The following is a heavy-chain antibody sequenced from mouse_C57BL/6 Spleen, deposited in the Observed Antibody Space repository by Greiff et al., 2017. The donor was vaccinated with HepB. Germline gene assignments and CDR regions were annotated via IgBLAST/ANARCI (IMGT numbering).Heavy chain of an antibody. V-gene: IGHV3-6*01. CDR1: GYSITSGYY. CDR2: ISYDGSN. CDR3: ARKGGGFAY. Sequence: EVKLQESGPGLVKPSQSLSLTCSVTGYSITSGYYWNWIRQFPGNQLEWMGYISYDGSNNYNPSLKNRISITRDTSKNQFFLKLNSVTTEDTATYYCARKGGGFAYWGQGTLVTVSA. J-gene: IGHJ3*01.